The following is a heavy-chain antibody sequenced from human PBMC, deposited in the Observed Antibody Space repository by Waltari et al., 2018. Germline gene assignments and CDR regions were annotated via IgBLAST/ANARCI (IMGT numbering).Heavy chain of an antibody. CDR1: GGSISSYY. V-gene: IGHV3-23*01. D-gene: IGHD3-10*01. CDR3: AKGPYFGSGVGMDV. J-gene: IGHJ6*02. CDR2: FKGSGVRT. Sequence: VQLQESGPGLVKPSETLSLTCTVSGGSISSYYWSWIRQPPGKGLEWVAGFKGSGVRTSYAESVQGRFTISRDNSKNTLYLQMNSLRTEDTAVYYCAKGPYFGSGVGMDVWGQGTTVSVSS.